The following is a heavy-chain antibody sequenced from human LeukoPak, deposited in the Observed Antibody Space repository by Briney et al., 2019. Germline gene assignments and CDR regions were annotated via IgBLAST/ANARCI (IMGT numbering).Heavy chain of an antibody. CDR3: ARQIEGGYHAFDI. J-gene: IGHJ3*02. Sequence: GGSLRLSCAASGFSFSNYWMHWVRLAPGKGLVWVSRNSRDGSSTIYADSVKGRSTISRDNARDTLYLQMSSLRAEDTAVYYCARQIEGGYHAFDIWGQGTMVPVSS. D-gene: IGHD3-16*02. CDR1: GFSFSNYW. CDR2: NSRDGSST. V-gene: IGHV3-74*01.